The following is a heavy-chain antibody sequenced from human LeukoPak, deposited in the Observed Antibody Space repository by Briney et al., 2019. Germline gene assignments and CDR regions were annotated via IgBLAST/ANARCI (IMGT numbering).Heavy chain of an antibody. V-gene: IGHV4-59*01. D-gene: IGHD3-10*01. J-gene: IGHJ6*02. CDR2: IYYSGST. Sequence: SETLSLTCTVSGVSISSYYWSWIRQPPGKGLEGIGYIYYSGSTNYNPSLKSRVTISVDTSKNQFSLKLSSVTAADTAVYYCARDKGVFPGDYYYGMDVWGQGTTVTVSS. CDR1: GVSISSYY. CDR3: ARDKGVFPGDYYYGMDV.